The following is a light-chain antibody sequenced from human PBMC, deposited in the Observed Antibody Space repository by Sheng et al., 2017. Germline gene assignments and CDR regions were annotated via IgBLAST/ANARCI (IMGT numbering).Light chain of an antibody. Sequence: QSALTQPASVSGSPGQSITISCTGTTSDVGSHNLVSWYQQHPGKAPKLMIYEVSKRPSGVSDRFSGSKSGNTASLTISGLQADDEADYYCCSYGGSSTYVFGTGTKVTVL. V-gene: IGLV2-23*02. CDR3: CSYGGSSTYV. J-gene: IGLJ1*01. CDR1: TSDVGSHNL. CDR2: EVS.